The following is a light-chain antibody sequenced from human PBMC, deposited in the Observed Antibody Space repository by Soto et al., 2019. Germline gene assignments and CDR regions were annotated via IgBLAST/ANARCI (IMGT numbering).Light chain of an antibody. CDR3: QQYNKYATWT. CDR1: QSVSRN. V-gene: IGKV3-15*01. CDR2: GAS. Sequence: TVMTQSPATLSVSPGERATLSCRASQSVSRNLAWYQQKPGQAPRLLTYGASSRATGIPARFSASGSGTEFTLTISSLQPDDFATYYGQQYNKYATWTVGQGTKVDIK. J-gene: IGKJ1*01.